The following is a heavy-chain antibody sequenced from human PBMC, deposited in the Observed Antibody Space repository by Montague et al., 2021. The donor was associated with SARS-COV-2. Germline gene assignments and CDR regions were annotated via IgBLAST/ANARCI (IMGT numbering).Heavy chain of an antibody. Sequence: TLSLTCTVSGGSISSGGYYWSWIRQHPGKGLEWIGYIYYSGSTYYNPSLKSRVTISVDTSKNQFPLKLSSVTAADTAVYYCARASSITIFGVVNQFDYWGQGTLVTVSS. J-gene: IGHJ4*02. CDR3: ARASSITIFGVVNQFDY. CDR1: GGSISSGGYY. CDR2: IYYSGST. V-gene: IGHV4-31*03. D-gene: IGHD3-3*01.